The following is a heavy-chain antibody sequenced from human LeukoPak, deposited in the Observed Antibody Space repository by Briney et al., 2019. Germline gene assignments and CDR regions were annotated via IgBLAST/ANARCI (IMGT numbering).Heavy chain of an antibody. D-gene: IGHD6-6*01. V-gene: IGHV4-61*02. Sequence: SETLSLTCTVSGGSISSGSYYWSWIRQPAGKGLEWIGRVYTSGNTNYNPSLKSRVTISLDTSKNQFSLKLSSVTAADTAVYYCVSSSSSDYFDYWGQGTLVTVSS. CDR1: GGSISSGSYY. CDR3: VSSSSSDYFDY. J-gene: IGHJ4*02. CDR2: VYTSGNT.